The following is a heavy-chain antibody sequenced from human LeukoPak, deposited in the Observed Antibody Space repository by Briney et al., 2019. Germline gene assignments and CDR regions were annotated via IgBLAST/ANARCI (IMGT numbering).Heavy chain of an antibody. Sequence: SETLSVTCTVSGGSISSYYWSWIRQPPGKGLEWIGYIYYSGSTNYNPSLKSRVTISVDTSKNQFSLKLSSVTAADTAVYYCASTGTYSSGWYDYWSQGTLVTASS. D-gene: IGHD6-19*01. V-gene: IGHV4-59*01. J-gene: IGHJ4*02. CDR3: ASTGTYSSGWYDY. CDR1: GGSISSYY. CDR2: IYYSGST.